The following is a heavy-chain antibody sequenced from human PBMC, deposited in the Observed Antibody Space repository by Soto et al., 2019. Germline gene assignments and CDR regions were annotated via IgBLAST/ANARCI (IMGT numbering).Heavy chain of an antibody. CDR1: GGSISSYY. J-gene: IGHJ4*02. Sequence: QVQLQESGPGLVKPSETLSLTCTVSGGSISSYYWSWIRQPPGKGLEWIGYIYYSGSTNYNPSLKSRVTISVDTSKNQFSLKLTSVTAADTAVYYCARLSPILRGVTLFDYWGQGTLVTVSS. CDR2: IYYSGST. CDR3: ARLSPILRGVTLFDY. V-gene: IGHV4-59*08. D-gene: IGHD3-10*01.